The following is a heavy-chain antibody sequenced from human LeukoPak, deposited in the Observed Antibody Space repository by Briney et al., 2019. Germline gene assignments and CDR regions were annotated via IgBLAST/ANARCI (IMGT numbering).Heavy chain of an antibody. V-gene: IGHV3-74*01. D-gene: IGHD4-17*01. CDR2: IKGDGSST. J-gene: IGHJ4*02. CDR3: ARASTTVPNLLDH. CDR1: GFTFSTYW. Sequence: GGSLRLSCAASGFTFSTYWMHWVRQAPGKGLVWVARIKGDGSSTIYADSVKGRFTISRDNSKTTLYLQTSSLRAEDTAVYYCARASTTVPNLLDHWGRGTLVTVSS.